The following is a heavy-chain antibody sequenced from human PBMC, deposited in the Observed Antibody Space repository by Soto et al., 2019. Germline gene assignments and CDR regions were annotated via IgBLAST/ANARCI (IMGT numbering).Heavy chain of an antibody. CDR2: ISSSSSTI. CDR3: ARDRADTAPWRAAPPIGHY. CDR1: GFTFSSYS. V-gene: IGHV3-48*02. J-gene: IGHJ4*02. Sequence: EVQLVESGGGLVKPGGSLRLSCAASGFTFSSYSMNWVRQAPGKGLEWVSYISSSSSTIYYADSVKGRFTISRDNAKNSLYLQMNSLRDEDTAVYYCARDRADTAPWRAAPPIGHYWGQGTLVTVSS. D-gene: IGHD5-18*01.